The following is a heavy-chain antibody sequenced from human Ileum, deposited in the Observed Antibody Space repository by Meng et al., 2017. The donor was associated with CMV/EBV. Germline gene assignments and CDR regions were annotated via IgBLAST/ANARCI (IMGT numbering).Heavy chain of an antibody. V-gene: IGHV4-4*07. CDR2: INTSGKT. J-gene: IGHJ5*02. CDR1: GDSISRYF. Sequence: VPVQEAGPGLVKPSETLSLTCTVSGDSISRYFWSWIRQPAGKGLEWIGRINTSGKTTYSPSLKSRVTMSLDTSKNQFSLRLTSVSAADTALYYCARDLIRDDTGSWFDPWGQGTLVTVSS. D-gene: IGHD3-16*01. CDR3: ARDLIRDDTGSWFDP.